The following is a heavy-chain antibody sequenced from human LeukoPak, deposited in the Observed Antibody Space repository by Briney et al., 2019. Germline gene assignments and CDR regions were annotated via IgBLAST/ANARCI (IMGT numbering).Heavy chain of an antibody. Sequence: GGSLRLSCAASGFTFSSYAMSWVRQAPGKGLEWVSGISASGYSTYYADSVKGRFTISRDNSKNTLYLQMSSLRAEDTAVYFCAKDHCSGGSCYPFDYWGQGTLGTVSS. CDR2: ISASGYST. J-gene: IGHJ4*02. CDR1: GFTFSSYA. V-gene: IGHV3-23*01. D-gene: IGHD2-15*01. CDR3: AKDHCSGGSCYPFDY.